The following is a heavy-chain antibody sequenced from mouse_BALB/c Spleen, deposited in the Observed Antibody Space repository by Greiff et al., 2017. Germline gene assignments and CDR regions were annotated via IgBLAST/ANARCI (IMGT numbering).Heavy chain of an antibody. CDR2: IDPANGNT. J-gene: IGHJ3*01. V-gene: IGHV14-3*02. CDR1: GFTIRDTY. Sequence: VQLQQSGAELVKPGASVKLSCTASGFTIRDTYMHWVKQRPEQGLEWIGRIDPANGNTKYDPKFQGKATITADTSSSTAYLQLSSLTSEDTAVYYCARCDYDRMAYWGQGTLVTVSA. CDR3: ARCDYDRMAY. D-gene: IGHD2-4*01.